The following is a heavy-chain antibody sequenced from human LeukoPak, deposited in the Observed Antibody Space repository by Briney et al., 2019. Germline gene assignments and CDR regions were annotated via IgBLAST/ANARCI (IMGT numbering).Heavy chain of an antibody. CDR3: AREALAPDY. CDR1: GFTFSDYY. V-gene: IGHV3-11*01. CDR2: ISTSGSTT. Sequence: GGSLRLSCAASGFTFSDYYMSWIRQAPGTGLEWISYISTSGSTTLYADSVKGRFTISRDNAKNSLYLQMNSLRAEDTAVYYCAREALAPDYWGQGTPVTVSS. J-gene: IGHJ4*02.